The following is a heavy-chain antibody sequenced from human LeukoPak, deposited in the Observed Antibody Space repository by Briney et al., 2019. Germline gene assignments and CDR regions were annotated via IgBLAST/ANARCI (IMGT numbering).Heavy chain of an antibody. CDR3: ARDLNTAMLGPVDP. CDR2: ISAYNGNT. CDR1: GYTFTSYG. Sequence: ASVKVSCKASGYTFTSYGISWVRQAPGQGLEWMGWISAYNGNTNYAQKLQGRVTMTTDTSTSTAYMELRSLRSEDTAVYYCARDLNTAMLGPVDPWGQGTLVTVSS. J-gene: IGHJ5*02. V-gene: IGHV1-18*01. D-gene: IGHD5-18*01.